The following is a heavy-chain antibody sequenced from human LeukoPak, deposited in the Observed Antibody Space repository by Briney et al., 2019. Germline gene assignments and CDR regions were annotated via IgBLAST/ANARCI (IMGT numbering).Heavy chain of an antibody. Sequence: EGSLRLSCAASGFTFSSYAMNWVRQAPGKGLKWVSVIGGTGGSTYHADSVKGRFTISRDNSKNTVYLQVDSLRAEDTAVYYCVQGIGYCSGGSCYGWFGPWGQGTLVTVSS. CDR3: VQGIGYCSGGSCYGWFGP. J-gene: IGHJ5*02. CDR1: GFTFSSYA. CDR2: IGGTGGST. V-gene: IGHV3-23*01. D-gene: IGHD2-15*01.